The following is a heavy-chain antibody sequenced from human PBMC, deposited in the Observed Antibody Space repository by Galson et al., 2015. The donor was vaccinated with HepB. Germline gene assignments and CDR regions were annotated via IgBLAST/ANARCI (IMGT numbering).Heavy chain of an antibody. CDR1: GFTFSHYA. D-gene: IGHD6-6*01. Sequence: SLRLYCAASGFTFSHYAMSWVRQAPGKGLEWVSCLSGSGNRKQFADSVKGRLNITRDKSKNMVYLQMNSLRAEDTAVYYCAKGGNIATLYYGMEVWGQGTTFTVSS. J-gene: IGHJ6*02. CDR3: AKGGNIATLYYGMEV. V-gene: IGHV3-23*01. CDR2: LSGSGNRK.